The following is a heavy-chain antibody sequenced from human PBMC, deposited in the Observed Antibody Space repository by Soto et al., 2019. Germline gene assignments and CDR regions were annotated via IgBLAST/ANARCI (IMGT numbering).Heavy chain of an antibody. CDR1: GFAFSSYS. D-gene: IGHD4-17*01. Sequence: GYLRLSCVASGFAFSSYSMTWVRQAPGKGLECVSSISRTGDSIYYADSVKGRFIISRDNAENSLYLQMSSLRVEDTAVYYCASNYGLFDNWGQGTLVTVSS. CDR3: ASNYGLFDN. V-gene: IGHV3-21*06. CDR2: ISRTGDSI. J-gene: IGHJ4*02.